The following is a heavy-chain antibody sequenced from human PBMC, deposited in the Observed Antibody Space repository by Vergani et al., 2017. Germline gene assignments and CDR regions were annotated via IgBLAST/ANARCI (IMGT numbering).Heavy chain of an antibody. CDR2: IYYSGST. CDR3: ARAIYYYDSSYDFDD. CDR1: GGSLSSYY. D-gene: IGHD3-22*01. Sequence: QVQLQESGPGLVKPSETLSLTCTVSGGSLSSYYWSWVRQPPGKGLGWIWYIYYSGSTNYNTSRKSRVTISVDTSKNQFSLKLSSVTAADTAVYYCARAIYYYDSSYDFDDWGQGTLVTVSA. V-gene: IGHV4-59*08. J-gene: IGHJ4*02.